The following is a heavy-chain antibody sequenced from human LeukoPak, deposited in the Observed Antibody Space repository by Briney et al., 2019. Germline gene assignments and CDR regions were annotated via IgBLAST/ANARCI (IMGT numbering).Heavy chain of an antibody. V-gene: IGHV5-51*01. CDR1: GYSFTSYW. J-gene: IGHJ6*03. CDR2: IYPGDSDT. CDR3: ARRYYYGSGTYYMDV. D-gene: IGHD3-10*01. Sequence: GESLKISCKGSGYSFTSYWIAWVRQMPGKGLEWMGIIYPGDSDTRYSPSFQGQVTISADKSISTAYLQWSSLKASDTTMYYCARRYYYGSGTYYMDVWGKGTTVTVSS.